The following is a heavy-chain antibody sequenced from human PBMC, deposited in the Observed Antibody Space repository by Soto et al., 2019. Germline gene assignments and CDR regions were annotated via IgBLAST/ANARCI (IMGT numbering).Heavy chain of an antibody. CDR2: ISESGAYT. V-gene: IGHV3-23*01. D-gene: IGHD6-19*01. J-gene: IGHJ6*02. CDR3: AKLAVPLSYSGIDF. Sequence: PGGSLRLSCTASQFSVSGSVIYWVRQAPRKGLEWVSAISESGAYTNSADSLRGRFTISIDNSKNTVYLEMNSLRGDDTARYFCAKLAVPLSYSGIDFWGQWTTVTVSS. CDR1: QFSVSGSV.